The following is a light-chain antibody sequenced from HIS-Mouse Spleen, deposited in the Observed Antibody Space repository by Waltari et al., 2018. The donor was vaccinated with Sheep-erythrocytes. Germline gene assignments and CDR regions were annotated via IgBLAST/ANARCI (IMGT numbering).Light chain of an antibody. CDR2: SNK. CDR1: SSNIGRNT. Sequence: QSVLTQPPSASGTPGQRVTISCSGSSSNIGRNTVNWYQQLPGTAPKLHISSNKHRPSGVPDRFSGSKSGTSASLAISGLQSEDEADYYCAAWDDSLNGYVFGTGTKVTVL. CDR3: AAWDDSLNGYV. V-gene: IGLV1-44*01. J-gene: IGLJ1*01.